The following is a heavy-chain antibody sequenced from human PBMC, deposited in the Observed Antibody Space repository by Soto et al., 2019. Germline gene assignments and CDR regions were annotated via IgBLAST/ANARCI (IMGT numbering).Heavy chain of an antibody. J-gene: IGHJ6*02. D-gene: IGHD2-21*01. CDR3: SRIPVEGPYYYFGMDV. CDR1: GGSISGGGYY. V-gene: IGHV4-31*03. Sequence: PSETLSLTCTVSGGSISGGGYYWNWIRQHPGKGLEWIGYIYHSGRTNYNPSLKSRVSISVDTSENQLSLKMTSVTGADTGVYYCSRIPVEGPYYYFGMDVWGQGTTVTVSS. CDR2: IYHSGRT.